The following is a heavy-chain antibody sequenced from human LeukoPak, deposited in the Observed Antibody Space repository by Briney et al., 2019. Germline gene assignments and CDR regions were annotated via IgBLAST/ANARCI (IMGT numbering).Heavy chain of an antibody. D-gene: IGHD6-6*01. V-gene: IGHV4-34*01. Sequence: SENLSRTCAVYGGSVSGDYWGWIRQPPGKGLEWIGEINHSGSTNYNPSLKSRVTISVDTSKNQFSLKLSSVTAADTAVYYCARGVSSSWSFYYYYYMDVWGKGTTVTVSS. CDR3: ARGVSSSWSFYYYYYMDV. J-gene: IGHJ6*03. CDR1: GGSVSGDY. CDR2: INHSGST.